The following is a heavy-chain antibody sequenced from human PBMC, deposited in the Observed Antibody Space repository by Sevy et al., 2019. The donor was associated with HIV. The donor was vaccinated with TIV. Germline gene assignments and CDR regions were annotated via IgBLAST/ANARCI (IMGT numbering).Heavy chain of an antibody. CDR3: ARGVYGDYVFDY. Sequence: GGSLRLSCAASGFTFSGYAMHWVRQAPGKGLEWVAVISYDGSNKYYADSLKGRFTISRDNSKNTLHLQMNSLRAEDTAVCYCARGVYGDYVFDYWGQGTLVTVSS. D-gene: IGHD4-17*01. CDR2: ISYDGSNK. J-gene: IGHJ4*02. V-gene: IGHV3-30-3*01. CDR1: GFTFSGYA.